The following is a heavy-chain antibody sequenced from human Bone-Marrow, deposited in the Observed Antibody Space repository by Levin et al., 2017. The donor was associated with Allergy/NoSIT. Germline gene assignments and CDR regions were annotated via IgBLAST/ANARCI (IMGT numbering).Heavy chain of an antibody. CDR3: AKGAGWVAGAVALI. CDR1: GFTFNSYA. J-gene: IGHJ4*02. D-gene: IGHD6-19*01. V-gene: IGHV3-23*01. CDR2: ISGSGSST. Sequence: GESLKISCAASGFTFNSYALSWVRQAPGKGLEWVSAISGSGSSTYYADSVMGRFTISRDNSKTTLYLQMNSLRAEDTAVYYCAKGAGWVAGAVALIWGQGTLVTVSS.